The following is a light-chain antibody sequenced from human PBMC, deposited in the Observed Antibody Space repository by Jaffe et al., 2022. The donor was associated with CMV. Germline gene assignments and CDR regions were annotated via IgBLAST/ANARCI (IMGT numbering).Light chain of an antibody. V-gene: IGLV3-25*03. CDR3: QSADSSGTIRGVV. CDR1: ALPKQY. CDR2: KDS. Sequence: SYELTQPPSVSVSPGQTARITCSGDALPKQYAYWYQQKPGQAPVLVIYKDSERPSGIPERFSGSSSGTTVTLTISGVQAEDEADYYCQSADSSGTIRGVVFGGGTKLTVL. J-gene: IGLJ2*01.